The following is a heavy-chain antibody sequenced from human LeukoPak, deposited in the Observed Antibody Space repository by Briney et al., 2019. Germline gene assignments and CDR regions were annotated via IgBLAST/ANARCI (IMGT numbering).Heavy chain of an antibody. CDR2: ISSSSSYI. CDR1: GFTFSSYS. J-gene: IGHJ4*02. V-gene: IGHV3-21*01. CDR3: ARVGSSGSIGVGYFDY. Sequence: GGSLRLSCAASGFTFSSYSMNWVRQAPGKGLEWVSSISSSSSYIYYADSVKGRFTISRDNAKNSLYLQMNSLRAEDTAVYYCARVGSSGSIGVGYFDYWGQGTLVTVSS. D-gene: IGHD3-22*01.